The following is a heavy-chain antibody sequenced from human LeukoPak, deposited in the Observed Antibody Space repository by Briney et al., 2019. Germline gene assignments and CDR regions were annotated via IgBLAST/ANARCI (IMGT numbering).Heavy chain of an antibody. D-gene: IGHD2-21*02. Sequence: SETLSLTCTVSGGSISSYYWSWIRQPAGKGLEWIGRIYTSGSTNYNPSLKSRVTMSVDTSKNQFSLKLSSVTAADTAVYYWSGGPRVGGPIWCWDWYSRWVDPWGQGTLVTVSS. CDR1: GGSISSYY. J-gene: IGHJ5*01. CDR2: IYTSGST. CDR3: SGGPRVGGPIWCWDWYSRWVDP. V-gene: IGHV4-4*07.